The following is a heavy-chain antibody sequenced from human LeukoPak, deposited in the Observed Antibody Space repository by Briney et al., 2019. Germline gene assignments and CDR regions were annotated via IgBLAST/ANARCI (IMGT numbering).Heavy chain of an antibody. J-gene: IGHJ4*02. CDR1: GFTFTSYA. CDR3: ARDRTDWLLPFDY. D-gene: IGHD3-9*01. Sequence: GGSLRLSCGASGFTFTSYAMSWIRQAPGKGLEWVSSISSSSSYIYYADSVKGRFTISRDNAKNSLYLQMNSLRAEDTAVYYCARDRTDWLLPFDYWGQGTLVTVSS. V-gene: IGHV3-21*01. CDR2: ISSSSSYI.